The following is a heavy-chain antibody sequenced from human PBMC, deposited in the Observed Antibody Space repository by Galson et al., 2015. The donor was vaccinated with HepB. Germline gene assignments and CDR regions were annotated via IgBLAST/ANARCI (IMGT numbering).Heavy chain of an antibody. CDR2: ISSSSSYI. J-gene: IGHJ4*02. V-gene: IGHV3-21*01. CDR1: GFTFSSYS. D-gene: IGHD1-26*01. CDR3: ARELAGATQYDY. Sequence: SLRLSCAASGFTFSSYSMNWVRQAPGKGLEWVSSISSSSSYIYYADSVKGRFTISRDNAKNSLYLQMNSLRAEDTAVYYCARELAGATQYDYWGQGTLVTVSS.